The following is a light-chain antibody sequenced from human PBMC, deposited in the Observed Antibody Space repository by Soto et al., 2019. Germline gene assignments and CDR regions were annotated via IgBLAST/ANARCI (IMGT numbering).Light chain of an antibody. CDR2: LEGSGSY. CDR3: ENWDSNTHTV. CDR1: SGHSSYI. V-gene: IGLV4-60*02. Sequence: QPVLTQSSSASASLGSSVKLTCTLSSGHSSYIIAWHQQQPGKAPRYLMKLEGSGSYNKGSGVPDRFSGSSSGADRYLTISNLQFEDEADYYCENWDSNTHTVFGGGTKVTVL. J-gene: IGLJ3*02.